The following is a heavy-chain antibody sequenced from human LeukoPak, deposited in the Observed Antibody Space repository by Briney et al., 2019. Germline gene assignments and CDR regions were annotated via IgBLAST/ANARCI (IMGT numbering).Heavy chain of an antibody. CDR3: ARADGMDV. J-gene: IGHJ6*02. CDR2: INPSGGGT. V-gene: IGHV1-46*01. CDR1: GYTFTTYY. Sequence: ASVKVSCKASGYTFTTYYMYWVRQAPGQGLEWMGIINPSGGGTKYDQKFQGRITITRDMSTRTAYMELSSLRSEDTAVYYCARADGMDVWGQGTTVTVSS.